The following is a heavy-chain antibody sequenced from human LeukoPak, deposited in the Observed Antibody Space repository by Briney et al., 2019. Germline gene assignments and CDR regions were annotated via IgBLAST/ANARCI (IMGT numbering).Heavy chain of an antibody. D-gene: IGHD3-10*01. CDR3: ARGRPYYYGSGSYSFDY. J-gene: IGHJ4*02. Sequence: PSETLSLTCAVYGGSFSGYYWSWIRQPPGKGLEWIGKINHSGSTNYNPSLKSRVTISVDTSKNQFSLKLSSVTAADTAVYYCARGRPYYYGSGSYSFDYWGQGTLVTVSS. CDR1: GGSFSGYY. V-gene: IGHV4-34*01. CDR2: INHSGST.